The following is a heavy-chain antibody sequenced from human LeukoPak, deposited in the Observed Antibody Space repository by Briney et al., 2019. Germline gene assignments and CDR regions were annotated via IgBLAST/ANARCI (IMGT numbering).Heavy chain of an antibody. CDR3: AKPEYSSSSNWFDP. CDR2: ISGSGGSA. V-gene: IGHV3-23*01. J-gene: IGHJ5*02. Sequence: PGGSLRLSCAASGFTFSSYAMSWVRQAPGKGLEWVSAISGSGGSAYYADSVKGRFTISRDNSKNTLYLQMNSLRAEDTAVYYCAKPEYSSSSNWFDPWGQGTLVTVSS. D-gene: IGHD6-6*01. CDR1: GFTFSSYA.